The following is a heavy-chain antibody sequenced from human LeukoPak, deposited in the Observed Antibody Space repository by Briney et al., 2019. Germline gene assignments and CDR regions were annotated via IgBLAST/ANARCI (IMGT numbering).Heavy chain of an antibody. CDR2: IYPGDSDT. CDR1: GYXFTSYW. D-gene: IGHD3-22*01. Sequence: GESLKISCNGSGYXFTSYWICWVRQVPGKGLEWMGIIYPGDSDTRYNPSFQAQVTISADKSISTAHLQWSSLKASDTAMYYCARHRSSGYYDFWGQGTLVTVSS. V-gene: IGHV5-51*01. J-gene: IGHJ4*02. CDR3: ARHRSSGYYDF.